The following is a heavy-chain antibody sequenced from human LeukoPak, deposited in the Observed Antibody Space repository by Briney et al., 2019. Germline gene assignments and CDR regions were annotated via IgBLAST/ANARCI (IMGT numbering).Heavy chain of an antibody. D-gene: IGHD1-26*01. CDR2: IRYDGSNK. Sequence: GGSLRLSCVASGFTFSSYAMHWVRQAPGKGLEWVAFIRYDGSNKYYADSVKGRFTISRDNSKNTLYLQMNSLRAEDTAVYYCARDLGGSYLFDYWGQGTLVTVSS. J-gene: IGHJ4*02. CDR3: ARDLGGSYLFDY. V-gene: IGHV3-30*02. CDR1: GFTFSSYA.